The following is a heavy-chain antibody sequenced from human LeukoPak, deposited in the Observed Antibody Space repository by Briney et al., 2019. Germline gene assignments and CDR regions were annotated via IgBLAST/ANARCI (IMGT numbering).Heavy chain of an antibody. CDR2: MNPNSGNT. J-gene: IGHJ6*03. Sequence: GASVKVSCKASGYTFTSYDINWVRQATGQGLEWMGWMNPNSGNTGYAQKFQGRVTITRNTSISTAYMELSSLRSEDTAVYYCARGDSSSSYYYYYYHMDVWGKGTTVTVSS. V-gene: IGHV1-8*03. CDR1: GYTFTSYD. CDR3: ARGDSSSSYYYYYYHMDV. D-gene: IGHD6-6*01.